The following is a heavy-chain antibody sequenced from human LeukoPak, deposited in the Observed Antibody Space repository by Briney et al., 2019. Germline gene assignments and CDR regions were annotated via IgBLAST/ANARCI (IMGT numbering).Heavy chain of an antibody. D-gene: IGHD1-26*01. J-gene: IGHJ4*02. CDR2: INWNGGST. CDR3: ASGGIYYGAAFDF. CDR1: GFTFDDYG. V-gene: IGHV3-20*04. Sequence: WGSLRLSCAASGFTFDDYGMIWVRQAPGKGLEWVSGINWNGGSTGYADSVKGRFTISRDNAKNSLYLQMNSLRAEDTALYYCASGGIYYGAAFDFWGQGTLVTVSS.